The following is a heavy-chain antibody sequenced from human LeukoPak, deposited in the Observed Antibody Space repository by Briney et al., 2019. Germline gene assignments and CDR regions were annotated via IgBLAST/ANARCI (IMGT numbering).Heavy chain of an antibody. CDR3: AREIHLDY. CDR1: GFTFSSYT. J-gene: IGHJ4*02. CDR2: ISSSSSYI. Sequence: GGSLRLSWAASGFTFSSYTMNWVRQAPGKGLEWVSSISSSSSYIYYAVSVKGRFTLSRDNAKNSLYLQMNSLRAEDTAVYYCAREIHLDYWGQGTLVTVSS. V-gene: IGHV3-21*01.